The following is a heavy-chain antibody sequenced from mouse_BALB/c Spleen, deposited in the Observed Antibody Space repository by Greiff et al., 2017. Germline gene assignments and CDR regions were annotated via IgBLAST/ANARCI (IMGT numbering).Heavy chain of an antibody. D-gene: IGHD1-1*01. Sequence: EVKLQQSGAELVRPGALVKLSCKASGFNIKDYYMHWVKQRPEQGLEWIGWIDPENGNTIYDPKFQGKASITADTSSNTAYLQLSSLTSEDTAVYYCSRGYGSTYWYFDVWGAGTTVTVSS. CDR1: GFNIKDYY. CDR2: IDPENGNT. V-gene: IGHV14-1*02. CDR3: SRGYGSTYWYFDV. J-gene: IGHJ1*01.